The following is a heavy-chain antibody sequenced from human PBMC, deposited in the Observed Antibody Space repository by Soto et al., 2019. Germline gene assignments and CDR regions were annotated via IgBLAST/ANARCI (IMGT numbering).Heavy chain of an antibody. CDR3: ARGRDGHNPNWFDL. CDR1: GFTVSSNY. D-gene: IGHD2-8*01. Sequence: PGGSLRLSCAVSGFTVSSNYMSWVRQPPGKGPEWVSDIYSGGSTYYADSVKGRFTISRDNSKNTLYLQMNSLRAEDTAVYYCARGRDGHNPNWFDLWGQGTLVTVSS. J-gene: IGHJ5*02. CDR2: IYSGGST. V-gene: IGHV3-53*01.